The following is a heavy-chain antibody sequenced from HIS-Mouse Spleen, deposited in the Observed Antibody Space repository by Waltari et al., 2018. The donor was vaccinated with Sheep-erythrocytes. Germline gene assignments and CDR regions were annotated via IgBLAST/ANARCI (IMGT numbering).Heavy chain of an antibody. V-gene: IGHV2-70*17. CDR1: GFSLSTSGMC. CDR3: ARTAPNYDFWSGYYDAFDI. J-gene: IGHJ3*02. CDR2: IDWDDDK. Sequence: QVTLRESGPALVKPTQTLTLTCTFSGFSLSTSGMCVSWIRQPPGKALEWLARIDWDDDKFYGTSLKPRLTISKDTSKNQVVLTMTNMDPVDTATYYCARTAPNYDFWSGYYDAFDIWGQGTMVTVSS. D-gene: IGHD3-3*01.